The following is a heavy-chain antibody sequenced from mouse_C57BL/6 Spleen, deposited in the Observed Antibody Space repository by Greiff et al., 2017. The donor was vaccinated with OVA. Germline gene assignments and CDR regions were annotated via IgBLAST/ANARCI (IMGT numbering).Heavy chain of an antibody. CDR2: ISSGSSTI. CDR3: ARRTTAPSYWYFDV. CDR1: GFTFSDYG. J-gene: IGHJ1*03. V-gene: IGHV5-17*01. Sequence: EVQLVESGGGLVKPGGSLKLSCAASGFTFSDYGMHWVRQAPEKGLEWVAYISSGSSTIYYADTVKGRFTISRDNAQNTLFLQMTSLRSEDTAMYYCARRTTAPSYWYFDVWGTGTTVTVSS. D-gene: IGHD1-2*01.